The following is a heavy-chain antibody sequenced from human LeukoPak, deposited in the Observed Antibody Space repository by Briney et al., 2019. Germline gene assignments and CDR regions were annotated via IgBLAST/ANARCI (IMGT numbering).Heavy chain of an antibody. Sequence: GGSLRLSSAASGFTFRNFAMHWVRQAPGKGLEWVAVISYDGDYQYYADSVKGRFTISRDSSKNTVYLQMNSLRPEDTAVYYCARDSYDYGDYGNSFDYWGQGTLVTVSS. J-gene: IGHJ4*02. CDR1: GFTFRNFA. CDR2: ISYDGDYQ. CDR3: ARDSYDYGDYGNSFDY. V-gene: IGHV3-30*04. D-gene: IGHD4-17*01.